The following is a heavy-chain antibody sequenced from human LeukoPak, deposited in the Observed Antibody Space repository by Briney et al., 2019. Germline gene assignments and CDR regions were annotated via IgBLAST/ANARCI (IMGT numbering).Heavy chain of an antibody. V-gene: IGHV4-4*02. D-gene: IGHD3-22*01. CDR2: IYHSGST. CDR1: GFTFSSHW. CDR3: AMHDSSGYFYFDY. J-gene: IGHJ4*02. Sequence: GSLRLSCVVSGFTFSSHWMSWVRQPPGKGLEWIGEIYHSGSTNYNPSLKSRVTISVDKSKNQSSLKLSSVTAADTAVYYCAMHDSSGYFYFDYWGQGTLVTVSS.